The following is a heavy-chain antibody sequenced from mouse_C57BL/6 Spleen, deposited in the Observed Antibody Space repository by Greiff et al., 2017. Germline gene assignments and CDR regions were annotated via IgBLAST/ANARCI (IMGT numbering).Heavy chain of an antibody. Sequence: EVKLQESGPGLVKPSQSLSLTCSVTGYSITSGYYWNWIRQFPGNKLEWMGYISYDGSNNYNPSLKNRISITRDTSKNQFFLKLNSVTTEDTATYYCARRDDYSYYFDYWGQGTTLTVSS. CDR2: ISYDGSN. D-gene: IGHD2-4*01. CDR1: GYSITSGYY. CDR3: ARRDDYSYYFDY. J-gene: IGHJ2*01. V-gene: IGHV3-6*01.